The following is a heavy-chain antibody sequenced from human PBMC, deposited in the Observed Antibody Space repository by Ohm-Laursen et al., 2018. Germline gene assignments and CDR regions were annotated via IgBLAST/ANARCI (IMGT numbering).Heavy chain of an antibody. V-gene: IGHV4-34*01. CDR3: APQSYYYYGMDV. CDR2: INHSGST. J-gene: IGHJ6*02. Sequence: GTLSLTCAVYGGSFSGYYWSWIRQPPGKGLEWIGEINHSGSTYYNPSLKSRVTISVDTSKNQFSLKLSSVTAADTAMYYCAPQSYYYYGMDVWGQGTTVTVSS. CDR1: GGSFSGYY.